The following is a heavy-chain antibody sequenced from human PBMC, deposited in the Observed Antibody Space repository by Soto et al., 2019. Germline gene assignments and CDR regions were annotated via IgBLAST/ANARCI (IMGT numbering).Heavy chain of an antibody. CDR1: GFTFSSSG. CDR2: ISYDGYNK. CDR3: AKSGTHSYFDN. V-gene: IGHV3-30*18. J-gene: IGHJ4*02. Sequence: GGSLRLSCAASGFTFSSSGMHWVRQAPGKGLEWVALISYDGYNKYYTDSVKGRFTISRDNSKNTLYLQMNSLRAEDTAVYYCAKSGTHSYFDNWGQGTLVTVSS.